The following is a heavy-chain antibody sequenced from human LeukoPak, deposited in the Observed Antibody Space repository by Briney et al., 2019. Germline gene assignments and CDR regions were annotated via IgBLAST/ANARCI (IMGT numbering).Heavy chain of an antibody. Sequence: GASVKVSCKASGYSFTSYGISWVRQAPGQGLEWMGWISGYNGNKNYAQKIQGRVTITADESTSTAYMELSSLRSEDTAVYYCASRTTVTTNNWFDPWGQGTLVTVSS. CDR3: ASRTTVTTNNWFDP. CDR2: ISGYNGNK. V-gene: IGHV1-18*01. D-gene: IGHD4-17*01. J-gene: IGHJ5*02. CDR1: GYSFTSYG.